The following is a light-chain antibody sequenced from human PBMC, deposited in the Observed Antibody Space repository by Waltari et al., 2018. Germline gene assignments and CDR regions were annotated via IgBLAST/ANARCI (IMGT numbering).Light chain of an antibody. V-gene: IGLV3-1*01. CDR3: QAWDSTTAE. CDR1: KLGNKY. CDR2: QDS. Sequence: SYELTQPPSVSVSPGQTASITCSGNKLGNKYAFWYQQKPGQSLVLVIYQDSKRPSGIPERFSGSNSGNTATLTISGTQAMDEADYYCQAWDSTTAEFGGGTKLTVL. J-gene: IGLJ2*01.